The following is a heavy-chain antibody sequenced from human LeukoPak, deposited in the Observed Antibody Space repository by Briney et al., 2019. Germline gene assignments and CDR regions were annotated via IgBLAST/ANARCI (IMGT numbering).Heavy chain of an antibody. CDR3: ARDLSY. J-gene: IGHJ4*02. Sequence: PSETLSLTCAVYGGSLSDYFWSWIRQPPGKGLEWIGEISHSGSTTYNPSLRSRVTISGDTSKKQFSLKLSSVTAADTAVYYCARDLSYWGQGTLVTVSS. CDR1: GGSLSDYF. V-gene: IGHV4-34*01. CDR2: ISHSGST.